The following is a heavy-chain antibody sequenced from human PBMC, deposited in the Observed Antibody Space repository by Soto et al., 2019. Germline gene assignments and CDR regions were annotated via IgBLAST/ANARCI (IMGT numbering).Heavy chain of an antibody. CDR3: AKGSPFGVVIIDTFDY. Sequence: SLRLSCAASGFTFDDYAMHWVRQAPGKGLEWVSGISWNSGSIGYADSVKGRFTISRDNAKNSLYLQMNSLRAEDTALYYCAKGSPFGVVIIDTFDYWGQGTPVTVSS. CDR1: GFTFDDYA. D-gene: IGHD3-3*01. V-gene: IGHV3-9*01. J-gene: IGHJ4*02. CDR2: ISWNSGSI.